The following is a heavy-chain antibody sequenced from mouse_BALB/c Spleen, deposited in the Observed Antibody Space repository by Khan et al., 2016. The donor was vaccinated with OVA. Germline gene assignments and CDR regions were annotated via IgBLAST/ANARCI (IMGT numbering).Heavy chain of an antibody. D-gene: IGHD1-2*01. Sequence: EVQLQESGPGLVKPSQSLSLTCTVTGYSITSGYGWNWIRQFPGNKLEWMGYISYSGSTNYNPSIKSRISIPRDTSKNQFFLQLNSCTTEDTATYYCARTARIKYWGQGTTLTVSS. J-gene: IGHJ2*01. CDR1: GYSITSGYG. V-gene: IGHV3-2*02. CDR3: ARTARIKY. CDR2: ISYSGST.